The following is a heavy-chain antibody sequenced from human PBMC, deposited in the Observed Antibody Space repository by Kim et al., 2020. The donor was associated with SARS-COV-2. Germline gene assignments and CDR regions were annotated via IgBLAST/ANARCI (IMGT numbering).Heavy chain of an antibody. V-gene: IGHV3-72*01. CDR2: MKNKGSGYST. CDR1: GFIFSDHY. Sequence: GGSLRLSCAVSGFIFSDHYMGWVRQAPGKGLEWVGRMKNKGSGYSTEYAASVKGRFTISRDDSQSSLYLQMNSLKTEDTAVYYCTRGKTHYQYAMDVWG. CDR3: TRGKTHYQYAMDV. J-gene: IGHJ6*02.